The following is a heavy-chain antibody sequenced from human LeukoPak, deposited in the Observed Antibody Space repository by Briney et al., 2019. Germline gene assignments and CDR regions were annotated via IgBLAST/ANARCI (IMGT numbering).Heavy chain of an antibody. D-gene: IGHD5-24*01. CDR1: GYSFTTYG. J-gene: IGHJ4*02. Sequence: ASVKVSCKASGYSFTTYGITWVRQAPGQGLEWMGWISAYNGNTNYAQKLQGRVTMTTDTSTSTAYMELRSLRSDDTAVYYCARALVDGYKELGYWGQGTLVAVSS. CDR3: ARALVDGYKELGY. CDR2: ISAYNGNT. V-gene: IGHV1-18*01.